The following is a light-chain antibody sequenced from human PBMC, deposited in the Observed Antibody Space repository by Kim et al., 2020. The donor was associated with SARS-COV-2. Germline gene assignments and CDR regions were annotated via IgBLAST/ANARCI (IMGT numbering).Light chain of an antibody. CDR2: GAS. CDR1: QSVSSN. V-gene: IGKV3-15*01. Sequence: PPGERAPLSCRASQSVSSNLAWYQQKPGQAPRLLIYGASTRATGIPARFSGSGSGTEFTLTISSLQSEDFAVYYCQQYNNWPPLTFGGGTKVDIK. CDR3: QQYNNWPPLT. J-gene: IGKJ4*01.